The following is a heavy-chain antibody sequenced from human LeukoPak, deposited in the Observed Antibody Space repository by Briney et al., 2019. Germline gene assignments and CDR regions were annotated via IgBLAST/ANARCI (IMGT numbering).Heavy chain of an antibody. J-gene: IGHJ4*02. V-gene: IGHV4-59*01. CDR1: GGSFSSYY. D-gene: IGHD6-19*01. Sequence: SETLTLTCTASGGSFSSYYWSWIRQPPGKGLEWIGYIYYSGSTNYNPSLKSRVTISVDTSKNQFSLKLSSVTAADTAVYYCAREAGYSSGWYDFDYWGQGTLVTVSS. CDR2: IYYSGST. CDR3: AREAGYSSGWYDFDY.